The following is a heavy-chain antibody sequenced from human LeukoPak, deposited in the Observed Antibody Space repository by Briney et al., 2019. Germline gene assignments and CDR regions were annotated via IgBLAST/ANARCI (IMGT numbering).Heavy chain of an antibody. J-gene: IGHJ4*02. CDR2: INHSGST. Sequence: SETLSLTCAVYGGSFSGYYWSWIRQPPGKGLEWTGEINHSGSTNYNPSLKSRVTISVDTSKKQFSLKLSSVTAADTAVYYCVTYYFDSSGPKKNYWGQGTLVTVS. D-gene: IGHD3-22*01. CDR3: VTYYFDSSGPKKNY. CDR1: GGSFSGYY. V-gene: IGHV4-34*01.